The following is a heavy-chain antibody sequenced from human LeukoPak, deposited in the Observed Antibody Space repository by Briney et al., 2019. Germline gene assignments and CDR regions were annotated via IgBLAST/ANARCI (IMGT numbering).Heavy chain of an antibody. CDR3: ARPTRLYYRYYFDY. CDR2: ISYDGSNK. Sequence: GGSLRLSCAASGFTFSSYAMHWVRQAPGKGLEWVAVISYDGSNKYYADSVKGRFTISRDNSKNTLYLQMNSLRAEDTAVYYCARPTRLYYRYYFDYWGQGTLVTVSS. V-gene: IGHV3-30-3*01. CDR1: GFTFSSYA. J-gene: IGHJ4*02. D-gene: IGHD1-26*01.